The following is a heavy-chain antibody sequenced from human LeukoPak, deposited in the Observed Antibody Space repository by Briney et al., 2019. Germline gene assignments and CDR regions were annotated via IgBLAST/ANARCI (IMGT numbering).Heavy chain of an antibody. J-gene: IGHJ4*02. V-gene: IGHV1-69*01. Sequence: GSSVNVSCKASGGTFSSYAISWVRQAPAQGLEWMGGIIPIFGTANYAQKFQGRVTITADESTSTAYMELSSLRSEDTAVYYCARGYVGATRISSFDYWGQGTLVTVSS. CDR2: IIPIFGTA. CDR3: ARGYVGATRISSFDY. CDR1: GGTFSSYA. D-gene: IGHD1-26*01.